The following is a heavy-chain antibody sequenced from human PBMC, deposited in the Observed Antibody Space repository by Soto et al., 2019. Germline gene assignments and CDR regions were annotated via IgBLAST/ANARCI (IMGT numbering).Heavy chain of an antibody. CDR3: ARGGLLWFGEASQKNYYYYYGMDV. J-gene: IGHJ6*02. D-gene: IGHD3-10*01. V-gene: IGHV3-7*01. CDR1: GFTFSSYW. CDR2: IKQDRSEK. Sequence: GGSLRLSCAASGFTFSSYWMSWVRQAPGKGLEWVANIKQDRSEKYYVDSVKGRFTISRDNAKNSLYLQMNSLRAEDTAVYYCARGGLLWFGEASQKNYYYYYGMDVWGQGTTVTVSS.